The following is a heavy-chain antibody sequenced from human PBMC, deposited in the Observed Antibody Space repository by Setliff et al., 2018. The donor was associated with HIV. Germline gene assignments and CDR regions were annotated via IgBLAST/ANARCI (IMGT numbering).Heavy chain of an antibody. CDR2: ISNDASQT. Sequence: GSLRLSCVASGFEFQFYVLHWVRQAPGKGLEWVAVISNDASQTYYAASVRGRFTISRDSTKNTLYLQMNSLRAEDTAVYYCARYVWSNAPRDLWGQGTLVTVSS. D-gene: IGHD1-1*01. J-gene: IGHJ5*02. CDR3: ARYVWSNAPRDL. CDR1: GFEFQFYV. V-gene: IGHV3-30*03.